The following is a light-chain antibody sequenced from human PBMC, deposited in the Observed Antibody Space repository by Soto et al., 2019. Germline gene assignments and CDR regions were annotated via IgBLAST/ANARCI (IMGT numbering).Light chain of an antibody. V-gene: IGKV3-11*01. CDR3: QQRSNWPPVT. CDR1: QSVSNY. J-gene: IGKJ4*01. CDR2: DAS. Sequence: EIVMTQSPGTLSLSPGERATISCRASQSVSNYLAWYQQKPGQAPRLLIYDASNRASGIPARFSGSGSGTDFTLTISSLDPEDFAVYYCQQRSNWPPVTFGGGTKVEIK.